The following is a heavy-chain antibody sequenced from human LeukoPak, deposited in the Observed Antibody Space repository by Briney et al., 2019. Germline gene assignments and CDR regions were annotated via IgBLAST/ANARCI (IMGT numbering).Heavy chain of an antibody. CDR3: ARGSGYSNYLFDY. J-gene: IGHJ4*02. CDR1: GGTFSSYA. Sequence: ASMKVSCKASGGTFSSYAISWVRQAPGQGLEWMGRIIPILGIANYAQKFQGRVTITADKSTSTAYMELSSLRSEDTAVYYCARGSGYSNYLFDYWGQGTLVTVSS. D-gene: IGHD4-11*01. V-gene: IGHV1-69*04. CDR2: IIPILGIA.